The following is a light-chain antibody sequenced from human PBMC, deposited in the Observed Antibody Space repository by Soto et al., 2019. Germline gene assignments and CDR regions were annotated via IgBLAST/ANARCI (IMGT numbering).Light chain of an antibody. Sequence: QSALTQPASVSGSPGQSITISCTGTSSDVGAYNYVAWYQHHPGKAPKLMIYDVSNRPPGVSNRFSASKSGNTASLTISGLQAEDEADYYCSSYTSSRTRVFGGGTKLTVL. J-gene: IGLJ3*02. V-gene: IGLV2-14*03. CDR3: SSYTSSRTRV. CDR2: DVS. CDR1: SSDVGAYNY.